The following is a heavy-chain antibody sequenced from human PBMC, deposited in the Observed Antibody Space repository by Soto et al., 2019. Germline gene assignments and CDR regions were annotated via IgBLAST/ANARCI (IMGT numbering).Heavy chain of an antibody. J-gene: IGHJ4*02. Sequence: QVQLVQSGAEVKKPGASVKVSCKASGYTFTNFGISWVRQAPGQGLEWMGWISAYNGNTNYAQNFQGRVTMTTDTSTSTDYRELRSLRSDDTSVYYWARGGTPIDYWGQGTLVTVSS. V-gene: IGHV1-18*01. CDR2: ISAYNGNT. CDR3: ARGGTPIDY. CDR1: GYTFTNFG. D-gene: IGHD3-16*01.